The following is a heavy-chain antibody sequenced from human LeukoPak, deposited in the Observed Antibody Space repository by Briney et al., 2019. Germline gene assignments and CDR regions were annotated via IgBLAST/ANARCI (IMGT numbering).Heavy chain of an antibody. D-gene: IGHD2-2*02. CDR3: AREPAAILGDYYYIDV. V-gene: IGHV4-59*01. J-gene: IGHJ6*03. CDR2: IYYSGST. Sequence: PSETLSLTCTVSGGSISSYYWSWIRQPPGKGLEWIGYIYYSGSTNYNPSLKSRVTISVDTSKNQFSLKLSSVTAADTAVYYCAREPAAILGDYYYIDVWGKGTTVTVSS. CDR1: GGSISSYY.